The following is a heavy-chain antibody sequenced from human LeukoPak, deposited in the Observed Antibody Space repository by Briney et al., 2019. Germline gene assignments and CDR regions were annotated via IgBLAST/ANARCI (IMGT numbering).Heavy chain of an antibody. D-gene: IGHD2-15*01. CDR3: ARDLVVADAFGI. Sequence: ASVKVSCKASGYTFTGYYMHWVRQAPGQGLEWMGWINPNSGGTNYAQMFQGRVTMTRDTSISTAYMELSRLRSDDTAVYYCARDLVVADAFGIWGQGTMVTVSS. CDR2: INPNSGGT. CDR1: GYTFTGYY. J-gene: IGHJ3*02. V-gene: IGHV1-2*02.